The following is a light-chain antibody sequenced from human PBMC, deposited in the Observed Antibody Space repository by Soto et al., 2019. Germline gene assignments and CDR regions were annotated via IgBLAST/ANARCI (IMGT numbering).Light chain of an antibody. CDR2: GAS. V-gene: IGKV3-15*01. CDR3: QQYSNWPPVT. J-gene: IGKJ4*01. CDR1: QSVGSK. Sequence: ETVMTQSPATLSVSPGERATLSCRASQSVGSKVAWYQQKPGQAPSLLIYGASTRASGIPLRFSGSGSGTEFTLTISSLQSEDFAVYYCQQYSNWPPVTFGGGTKVYIK.